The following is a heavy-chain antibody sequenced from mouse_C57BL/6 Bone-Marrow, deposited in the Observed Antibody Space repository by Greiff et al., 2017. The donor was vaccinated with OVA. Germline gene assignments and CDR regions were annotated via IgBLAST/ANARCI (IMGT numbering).Heavy chain of an antibody. D-gene: IGHD2-5*01. CDR1: GYTFTSYG. CDR2: IYPGSVNT. Sequence: QVQLQQSGAELARPGASVKLSCKASGYTFTSYGISWVKQRTGQGLEWLGEIYPGSVNTKYNETFKGKATRTADTSSRTAYMQLSSLTSEDSAVYYCARSNYGGWAKDYWGQGTSVTVSS. J-gene: IGHJ4*01. V-gene: IGHV1-81*01. CDR3: ARSNYGGWAKDY.